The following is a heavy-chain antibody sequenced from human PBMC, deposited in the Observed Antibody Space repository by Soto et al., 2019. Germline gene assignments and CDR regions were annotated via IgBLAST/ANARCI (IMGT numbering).Heavy chain of an antibody. Sequence: QVQLVQSGAEVKKPGASVKVSCKASGYTFSSYAISWVRQAPGQGLEWMGWISAYNGNTNYAQKLRGRVTMTTDTATSTGYMELRSLRSDDTAVYYCASDRGGGLFDPWCEGTLVTGSS. V-gene: IGHV1-18*01. D-gene: IGHD3-10*01. CDR3: ASDRGGGLFDP. CDR2: ISAYNGNT. CDR1: GYTFSSYA. J-gene: IGHJ5*02.